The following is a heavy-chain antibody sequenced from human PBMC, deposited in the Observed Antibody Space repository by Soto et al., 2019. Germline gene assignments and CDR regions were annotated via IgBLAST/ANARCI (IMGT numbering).Heavy chain of an antibody. CDR3: ATVPIKTYSFSNWFDP. D-gene: IGHD6-13*01. CDR1: GGSISSSSYY. V-gene: IGHV4-39*01. Sequence: SETLSLTCTVSGGSISSSSYYWGWIRQPPGKGLEWIGSIYYSGSTYYNPSLRSRVTISVDTSKNQFSLKLSSVTAADTAVYYCATVPIKTYSFSNWFDPWGQGTLVTVSS. CDR2: IYYSGST. J-gene: IGHJ5*02.